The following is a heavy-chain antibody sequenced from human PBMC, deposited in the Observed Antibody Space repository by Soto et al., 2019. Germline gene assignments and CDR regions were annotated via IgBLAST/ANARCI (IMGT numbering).Heavy chain of an antibody. V-gene: IGHV1-2*04. Sequence: GASVKVSCKASGYPFTDSYLHWVRQAPGQGLEWIGWLNPNSGGTYYAQKFQGWVTMTRDTSINTAYLELSRLTSDATAVYYCARDLRQLTHSYGIDVWGQGTTVTVSS. J-gene: IGHJ6*02. CDR3: ARDLRQLTHSYGIDV. CDR2: LNPNSGGT. CDR1: GYPFTDSY.